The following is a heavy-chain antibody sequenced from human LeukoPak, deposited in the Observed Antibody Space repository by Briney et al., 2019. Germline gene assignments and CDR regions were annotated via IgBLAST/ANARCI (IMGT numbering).Heavy chain of an antibody. D-gene: IGHD2-15*01. CDR3: ARDVGGYCSGGSCYGGFDY. Sequence: PGGSLRLSCAASGFTFSSYSMNWVRQAPGKGLEWVSSISSSSSYIYYADPVKGRFTISRDNAKNSLYLQMNSLRAEDTAVYYCARDVGGYCSGGSCYGGFDYWGQGTLVTVSS. V-gene: IGHV3-21*01. CDR1: GFTFSSYS. CDR2: ISSSSSYI. J-gene: IGHJ4*02.